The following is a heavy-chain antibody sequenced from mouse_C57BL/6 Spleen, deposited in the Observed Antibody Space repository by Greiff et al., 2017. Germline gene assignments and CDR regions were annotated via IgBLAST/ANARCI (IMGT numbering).Heavy chain of an antibody. CDR3: ARGYYYGSSSYYAMDY. J-gene: IGHJ4*01. D-gene: IGHD1-1*01. CDR1: GYTFTSYW. Sequence: QVQLQQSGAELVKPGASVKLSCKASGYTFTSYWMQWVKQRPGQGLEWIGELDPSDSYTNYNQKFKGKATLTVDTSSSTAYMQLSSLTSEDSAVYYCARGYYYGSSSYYAMDYWGQGTSVTVSS. V-gene: IGHV1-50*01. CDR2: LDPSDSYT.